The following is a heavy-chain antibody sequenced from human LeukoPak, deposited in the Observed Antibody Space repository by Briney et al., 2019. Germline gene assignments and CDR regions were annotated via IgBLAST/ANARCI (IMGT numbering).Heavy chain of an antibody. J-gene: IGHJ5*02. Sequence: SETLSLTCAVYGGSFSGYYWSWIRQPPGKGLEWIGEINHSGSTNYNPSLKSRVTISVDTSKSQFSLKLSSVTAADTAVYYCARRFLEWFPKARWFDPWGQGTLVTVSS. CDR2: INHSGST. CDR3: ARRFLEWFPKARWFDP. V-gene: IGHV4-34*01. D-gene: IGHD3-3*01. CDR1: GGSFSGYY.